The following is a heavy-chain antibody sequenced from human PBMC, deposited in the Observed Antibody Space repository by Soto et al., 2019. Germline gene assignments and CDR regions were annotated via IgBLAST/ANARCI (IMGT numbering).Heavy chain of an antibody. CDR1: GYPVTAYY. D-gene: IGHD3-3*01. Sequence: QLHLVQSGAVVKKPGASVTVSCSASGYPVTAYYMHWVRQAPGRGLEWMGGINPATGAAKYTQTFPGRGPLTRDTSTSTVFKEPSGLASEDPAVFYCARGGGVGVAGSAAFDMWGQGTLVTVSS. CDR2: INPATGAA. J-gene: IGHJ3*02. V-gene: IGHV1-2*02. CDR3: ARGGGVGVAGSAAFDM.